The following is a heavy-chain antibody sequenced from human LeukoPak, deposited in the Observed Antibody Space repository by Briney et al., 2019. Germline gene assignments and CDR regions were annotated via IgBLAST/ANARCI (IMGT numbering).Heavy chain of an antibody. CDR1: GFTFSSYG. Sequence: GRSLRLSCAASGFTFSSYGMHWVRQAPGKGLEWVAVISYDGSNKYYADSVKGRFTISRDNSKNTLYLQMNSLRAEDTAVYYCAKSNSAAAFDYWGQGTLVTVSS. CDR2: ISYDGSNK. J-gene: IGHJ4*02. CDR3: AKSNSAAAFDY. V-gene: IGHV3-30*18. D-gene: IGHD6-13*01.